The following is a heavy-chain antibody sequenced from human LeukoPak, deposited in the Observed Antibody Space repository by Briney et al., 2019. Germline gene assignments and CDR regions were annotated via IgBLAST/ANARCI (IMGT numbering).Heavy chain of an antibody. CDR3: ARGRGYSGYDPWEFDY. J-gene: IGHJ4*02. Sequence: PGRSLRLSCAASGFTFSSYAMPWVRQAPGKGLEWVSVIYSGGSTYYADSVKGRFTIARDTSKHTLYLQMNSLRAEDTAVYYCARGRGYSGYDPWEFDYWGQGTLVTVSS. CDR2: IYSGGST. CDR1: GFTFSSYA. D-gene: IGHD5-12*01. V-gene: IGHV3-66*01.